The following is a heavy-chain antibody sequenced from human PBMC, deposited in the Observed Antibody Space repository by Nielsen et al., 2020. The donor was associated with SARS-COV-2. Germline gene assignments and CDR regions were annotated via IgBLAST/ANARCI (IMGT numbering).Heavy chain of an antibody. V-gene: IGHV1-8*01. CDR2: MNPNSGNT. Sequence: ASVKVSCKASGYTFTSYDINWVRQATEQGLEWMGWMNPNSGNTGYAQKFQGRVTMTRNTSISTAYMELSSLRSEDTAVYYCARGGLNRADIVVVCFDPWGQGTLVTVSS. J-gene: IGHJ5*02. CDR1: GYTFTSYD. CDR3: ARGGLNRADIVVVCFDP. D-gene: IGHD2-15*01.